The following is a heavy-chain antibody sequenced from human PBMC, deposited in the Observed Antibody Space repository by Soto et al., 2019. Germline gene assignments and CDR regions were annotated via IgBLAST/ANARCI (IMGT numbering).Heavy chain of an antibody. CDR3: ARGYCSGGSCYGSPPFDY. CDR2: INHSGST. J-gene: IGHJ4*02. Sequence: SEILSLTCAVYGGSFSGYYWSWIRQPPGKGLEWIGEINHSGSTNYNPSLKSRVTISVDTSKNQFSLKLSSVTAADTAVYYCARGYCSGGSCYGSPPFDYWGQGTLVTVSS. CDR1: GGSFSGYY. V-gene: IGHV4-34*01. D-gene: IGHD2-15*01.